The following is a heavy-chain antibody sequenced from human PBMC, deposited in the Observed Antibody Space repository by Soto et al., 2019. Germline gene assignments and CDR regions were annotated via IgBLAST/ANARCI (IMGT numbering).Heavy chain of an antibody. CDR1: GFTFSSYS. D-gene: IGHD2-15*01. V-gene: IGHV3-21*01. CDR2: ISSSSSYI. Sequence: GGSLRLSCAASGFTFSSYSMNWVRQAPGKGLEWVSSISSSSSYIYYADSVKGRFTISRDNAKNSLYLQMNSLRAEDTAVYYCARRDRTSGVDYWGQGTLVTVSS. J-gene: IGHJ4*02. CDR3: ARRDRTSGVDY.